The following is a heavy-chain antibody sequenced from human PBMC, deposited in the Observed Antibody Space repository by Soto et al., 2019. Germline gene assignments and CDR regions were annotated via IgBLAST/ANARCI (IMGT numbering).Heavy chain of an antibody. J-gene: IGHJ4*02. D-gene: IGHD3-10*01. V-gene: IGHV4-30-4*01. CDR3: AKLALGELNFDY. CDR1: GGSISSGAYS. Sequence: QVQLQESGPGLVKPSQTLSLTCTVSGGSISSGAYSWSWIRQPPGKGLEWIGSISSSGSTYYNPSLKSRVTISVDTSKNQFSLKLSSVTAADRAVYYCAKLALGELNFDYWGQGTLVNVSS. CDR2: ISSSGST.